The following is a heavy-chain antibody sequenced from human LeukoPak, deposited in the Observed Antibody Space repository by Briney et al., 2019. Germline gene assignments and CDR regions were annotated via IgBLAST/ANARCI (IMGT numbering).Heavy chain of an antibody. CDR3: ATEGDSSGYYY. Sequence: GGSLRLPCAASGFTFSSYAMSWVRQAPGKGLEWVSVIYSGGSTYYADSVKGRFTISRDNSKNTLYLQMNSLRAEDTAVYYCATEGDSSGYYYWGQGTLVTVSS. J-gene: IGHJ4*02. CDR2: IYSGGST. V-gene: IGHV3-66*01. CDR1: GFTFSSYA. D-gene: IGHD3-22*01.